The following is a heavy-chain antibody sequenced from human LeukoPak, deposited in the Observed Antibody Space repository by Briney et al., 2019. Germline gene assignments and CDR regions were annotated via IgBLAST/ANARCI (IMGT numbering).Heavy chain of an antibody. J-gene: IGHJ4*02. D-gene: IGHD3-22*01. CDR1: GYTFTSYW. CDR2: VYPGDSDT. CDR3: ARTAEASSGYSY. V-gene: IGHV5-51*01. Sequence: GQSLKISCKGSGYTFTSYWIGWVRQMPGKGLEWMGIVYPGDSDTRYSPSFQGQVTISVDKSINTAYLQWSSLKASDTAMYYCARTAEASSGYSYWGQGTLVTVSS.